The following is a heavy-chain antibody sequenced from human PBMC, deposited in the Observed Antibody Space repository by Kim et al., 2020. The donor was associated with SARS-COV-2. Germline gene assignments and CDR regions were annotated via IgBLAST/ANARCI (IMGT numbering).Heavy chain of an antibody. V-gene: IGHV4-39*02. Sequence: SETLSLTCTVSGGSISSSSYYWGWIRQPPGKGLEWIGSIYYSGSTYYNPSLKSRVTISVDTSKNQFSLKLSSVTAADTAVYYCAREGDTYYYGSGSYSGLDSWGQGTLVTVSS. CDR1: GGSISSSSYY. J-gene: IGHJ4*02. CDR2: IYYSGST. CDR3: AREGDTYYYGSGSYSGLDS. D-gene: IGHD3-10*01.